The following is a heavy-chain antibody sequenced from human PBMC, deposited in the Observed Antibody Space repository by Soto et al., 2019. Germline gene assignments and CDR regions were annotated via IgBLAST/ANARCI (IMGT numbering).Heavy chain of an antibody. CDR2: IDYTGGT. Sequence: PSETLSLTCSVSGASIRYGDYYWSWLRQPPGKGPEWIGIIDYTGGTHYNPTLTGPVSMSVDTSANQFSLKVNYVTAADSAVYYCARVGYGDYGIGYYFDFWGPGILVTVSS. D-gene: IGHD4-17*01. CDR1: GASIRYGDYY. CDR3: ARVGYGDYGIGYYFDF. V-gene: IGHV4-30-4*01. J-gene: IGHJ4*02.